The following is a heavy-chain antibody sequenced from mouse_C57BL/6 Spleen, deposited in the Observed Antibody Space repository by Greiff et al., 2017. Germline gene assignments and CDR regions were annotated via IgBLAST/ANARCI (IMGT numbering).Heavy chain of an antibody. CDR1: GYTFTDYE. V-gene: IGHV1-15*01. CDR3: TRTIITTVVGYFDV. Sequence: VQRVESGAELVRPGASVTLSCKASGYTFTDYEMHWVKQTPVHGLEWIGAIDPETGGTAYNQKFKGKAILTADKSSSTAYMEHRSLTSEDSAVYYCTRTIITTVVGYFDVWGTGTTVTVSS. CDR2: IDPETGGT. D-gene: IGHD1-1*01. J-gene: IGHJ1*03.